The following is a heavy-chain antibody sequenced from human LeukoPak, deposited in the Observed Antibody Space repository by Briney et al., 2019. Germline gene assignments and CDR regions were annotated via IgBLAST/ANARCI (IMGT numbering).Heavy chain of an antibody. CDR1: GFTFSSYG. V-gene: IGHV3-33*01. D-gene: IGHD6-19*01. CDR2: IWYDGSNK. CDR3: ARHRPLEHEYSSGWYAGFDY. J-gene: IGHJ4*02. Sequence: GGSLRLSCAASGFTFSSYGMHWVRQAPGKGLEWVAVIWYDGSNKYYADSVKGRFTISRDNSKNTLYLQMNSLRAEDTAVYYCARHRPLEHEYSSGWYAGFDYWGQGTLVTVSS.